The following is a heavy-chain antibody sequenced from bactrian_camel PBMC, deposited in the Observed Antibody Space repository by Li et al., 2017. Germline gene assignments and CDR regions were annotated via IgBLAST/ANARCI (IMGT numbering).Heavy chain of an antibody. D-gene: IGHD2*01. CDR2: IDDNGYA. CDR3: AARGPYCYTKLSVADFTY. CDR1: KYARYC. Sequence: VQLVESGGGSVRAGESLTLSCTVSKYARYCMGWFRQAPEKEREGVATIDDNGYAEYADSVKGRFTISKDVAKNILYLQMNSLKPEDTAMYYCAARGPYCYTKLSVADFTYWGQGTQVTVS. J-gene: IGHJ6*01. V-gene: IGHV3S55*01.